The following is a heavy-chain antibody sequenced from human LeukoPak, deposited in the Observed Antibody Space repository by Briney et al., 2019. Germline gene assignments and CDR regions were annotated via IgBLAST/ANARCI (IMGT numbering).Heavy chain of an antibody. CDR2: MGSNSGDT. CDR3: VRGPPDWGFDY. Sequence: ASVTVSCTASGYTFTNYDINWVRQATGQGLEWMGWMGSNSGDTGYAQKFQDRVTMTRDTFISTAYMEPNNVRSEDTAVYYCVRGPPDWGFDYWGQGTLVTVSS. V-gene: IGHV1-8*01. J-gene: IGHJ4*02. CDR1: GYTFTNYD. D-gene: IGHD3-9*01.